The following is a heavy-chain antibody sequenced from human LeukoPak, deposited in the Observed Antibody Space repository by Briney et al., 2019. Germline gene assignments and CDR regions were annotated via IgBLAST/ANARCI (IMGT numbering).Heavy chain of an antibody. J-gene: IGHJ4*02. D-gene: IGHD2-2*01. CDR3: ARDLGDIVVVLALLGSLDY. Sequence: GGSLRLSCAASGFTFSSYAMHWVRQAPGKGLEWVAVISYDGSNKYYADSVKGRFTISRDNSKNTLYLQMNSLRAEDTAVYYCARDLGDIVVVLALLGSLDYWGQGTLVTVSS. V-gene: IGHV3-30-3*01. CDR2: ISYDGSNK. CDR1: GFTFSSYA.